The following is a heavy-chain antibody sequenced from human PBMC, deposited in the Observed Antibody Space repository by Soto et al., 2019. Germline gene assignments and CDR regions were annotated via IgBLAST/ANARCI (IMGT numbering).Heavy chain of an antibody. D-gene: IGHD2-21*02. Sequence: QVYLVQSGAEVKKPGSSVKISCKASGGIFSSNTIIWVRQAAGQGLEWMGGIIPLFGTANYAEKFQGRVTITADKSTKTEYMELTSLRSEDTAVYYCASKAACGGDCYAFDSWGQGTLVTVSS. CDR3: ASKAACGGDCYAFDS. CDR1: GGIFSSNT. CDR2: IIPLFGTA. V-gene: IGHV1-69*06. J-gene: IGHJ4*02.